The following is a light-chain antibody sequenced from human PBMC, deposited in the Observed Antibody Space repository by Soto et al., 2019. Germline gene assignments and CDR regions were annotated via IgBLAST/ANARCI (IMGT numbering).Light chain of an antibody. V-gene: IGKV3-20*01. CDR3: YQYDSAPVT. Sequence: EIVLTQSPGTLSLSPGERATLSCRASQSVSSSFLAWYQQKPGQAPRLLIYGASSRATGIPDRFSGSGSGTDFTRTISRLEPEDFAVYYCYQYDSAPVTFGKGTKVEIK. CDR2: GAS. CDR1: QSVSSSF. J-gene: IGKJ1*01.